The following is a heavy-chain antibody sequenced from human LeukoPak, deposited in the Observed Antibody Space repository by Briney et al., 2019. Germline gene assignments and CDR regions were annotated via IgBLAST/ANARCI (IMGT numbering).Heavy chain of an antibody. CDR3: ARDGSIVGATRRFDY. Sequence: TGGSLRLSCAASGFTFSSYEMNWVRQAPGKGLEWVSYISSSSSTIYYADSVKGRFTISRDNAKNSLYLQMNSLRDEDTAVYYCARDGSIVGATRRFDYWGQGTLVTVSS. CDR2: ISSSSSTI. D-gene: IGHD1-26*01. V-gene: IGHV3-48*03. J-gene: IGHJ4*02. CDR1: GFTFSSYE.